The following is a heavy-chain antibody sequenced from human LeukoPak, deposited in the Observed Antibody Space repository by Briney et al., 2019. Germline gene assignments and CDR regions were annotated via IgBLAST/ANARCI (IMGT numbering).Heavy chain of an antibody. CDR1: GYTFTGYY. J-gene: IGHJ4*02. D-gene: IGHD6-19*01. V-gene: IGHV1-2*02. CDR2: INPNSGGT. CDR3: ARDLGYSSGWLNY. Sequence: ASVKVSCKASGYTFTGYYMHWVRQAPGQGLEWMGWINPNSGGTNYAQKFQGRVTMTRDTSISTAYMELSRLRSDDTAVYYCARDLGYSSGWLNYWGQGTLVTVTS.